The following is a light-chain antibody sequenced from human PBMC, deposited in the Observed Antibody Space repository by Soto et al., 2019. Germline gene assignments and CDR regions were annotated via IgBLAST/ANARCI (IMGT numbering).Light chain of an antibody. V-gene: IGKV1-6*01. CDR2: AAS. CDR1: QGIRDD. CDR3: LQYSNYPWT. Sequence: AIQLTQFPSSLSASVGDRVTITCRASQGIRDDLAWFQQKPGKAPNLLIYAASDLHTGVPSRFRGSGSGTDFTLTITNLQAEEFATYYCLQYSNYPWTFGQGTRVETK. J-gene: IGKJ1*01.